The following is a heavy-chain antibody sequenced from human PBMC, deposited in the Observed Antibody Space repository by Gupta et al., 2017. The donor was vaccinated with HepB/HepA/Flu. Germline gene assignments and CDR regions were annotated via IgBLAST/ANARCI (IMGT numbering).Heavy chain of an antibody. V-gene: IGHV3-23*01. J-gene: IGHJ5*02. D-gene: IGHD6-19*01. CDR3: AKDRGGSVAGNWFDP. CDR2: ISISGFDT. Sequence: EVQLLESGGGLVQPGGSLRLSGAVSGLTLSNYAMSWVSKAPGKGLEWVSAISISGFDTYYADSVKGRFTVYRDTSANTLYLQMNSLRAEDTAVYYCAKDRGGSVAGNWFDPWGQGTLVTVSS. CDR1: GLTLSNYA.